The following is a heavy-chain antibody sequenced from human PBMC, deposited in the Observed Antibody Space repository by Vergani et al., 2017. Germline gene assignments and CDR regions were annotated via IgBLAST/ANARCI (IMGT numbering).Heavy chain of an antibody. CDR1: GYSFTSYW. V-gene: IGHV5-51*01. Sequence: EVPLVQSGAEVKTPGESLKLSCKGSGYSFTSYWIGWVRQMPGKGLEWMWINYHGDSDTRYSPSFQGQVTISADKSISTAYLQWSSLKASDTAMYYCATYCSSTSGYLGAEHGCWGQGTLVTVSS. CDR2: NYHGDSDT. J-gene: IGHJ4*02. D-gene: IGHD2-2*01. CDR3: ATYCSSTSGYLGAEHGC.